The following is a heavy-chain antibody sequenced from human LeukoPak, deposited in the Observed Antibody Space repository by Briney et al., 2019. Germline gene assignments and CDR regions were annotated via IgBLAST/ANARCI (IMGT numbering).Heavy chain of an antibody. D-gene: IGHD2/OR15-2a*01. J-gene: IGHJ4*02. CDR2: ISSSSAYI. Sequence: PGGSLRLSCAASGFTFSDYYMSWIRQAPGKGLEWVSSISSSSAYIYYADSVKGRFTISRDNAKNSQYLQLNSLRAEDTAVYYCARISVVTTFRSPKYYFDYWGQGTLVTVSS. CDR3: ARISVVTTFRSPKYYFDY. V-gene: IGHV3-11*06. CDR1: GFTFSDYY.